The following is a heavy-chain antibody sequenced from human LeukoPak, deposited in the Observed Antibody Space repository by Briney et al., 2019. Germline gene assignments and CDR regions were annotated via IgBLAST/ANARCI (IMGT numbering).Heavy chain of an antibody. J-gene: IGHJ4*02. CDR1: GFTFTNYA. V-gene: IGHV3-23*01. CDR3: AETAYDSGSGEYYFDY. Sequence: GGSLRLSCAASGFTFTNYAMSWVRQAPGNGLEWVSTIIGSGVSTYYADSVKGRFTTSRDNSKSRLYLQMNSLRAEDTAVYYCAETAYDSGSGEYYFDYWGQGTLVTVSS. D-gene: IGHD3-10*01. CDR2: IIGSGVST.